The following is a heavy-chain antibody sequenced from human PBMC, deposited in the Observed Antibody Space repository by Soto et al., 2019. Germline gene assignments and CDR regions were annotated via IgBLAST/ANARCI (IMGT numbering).Heavy chain of an antibody. CDR3: AQSPRVSGWYAGYYFDY. D-gene: IGHD6-19*01. J-gene: IGHJ4*02. CDR1: GFTFSDYY. CDR2: ISSSSSYT. V-gene: IGHV3-11*06. Sequence: QVQLVESGGGLVKPGGSLRLSCAASGFTFSDYYMSWIRQAPGKGLEWVSYISSSSSYTNYADSVKGRFTISRDNAKNSLYLQMNSLRPEDTAMYYCAQSPRVSGWYAGYYFDYWGQGTLVTVSS.